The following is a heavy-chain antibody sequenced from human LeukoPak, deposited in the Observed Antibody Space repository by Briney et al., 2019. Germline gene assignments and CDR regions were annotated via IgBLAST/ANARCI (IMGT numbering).Heavy chain of an antibody. Sequence: PVKVSCKASGGTFSSYAISWVRQAPGQGLEWMGKIIPILGIANYAQKFQGRVTITADKSTSTAYMELSSLRSEDTAVYYCARGGVDFWSGSLKFDYWGQGTLVTVSS. V-gene: IGHV1-69*04. J-gene: IGHJ4*02. CDR3: ARGGVDFWSGSLKFDY. CDR1: GGTFSSYA. D-gene: IGHD3-3*01. CDR2: IIPILGIA.